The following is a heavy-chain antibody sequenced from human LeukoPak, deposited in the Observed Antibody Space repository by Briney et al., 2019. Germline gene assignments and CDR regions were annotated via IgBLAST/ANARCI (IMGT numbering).Heavy chain of an antibody. Sequence: GGSLRLSCAASGFTFSSYVMHWVRQAPGKGLDWVAVIWYDGSNKYYADSVKGRFTISRDNSKNTLYLQMNSLRAEDTAVYYCARGGTISNHLDYWGQGTLVTVSS. CDR1: GFTFSSYV. CDR2: IWYDGSNK. D-gene: IGHD3-9*01. J-gene: IGHJ4*02. V-gene: IGHV3-33*01. CDR3: ARGGTISNHLDY.